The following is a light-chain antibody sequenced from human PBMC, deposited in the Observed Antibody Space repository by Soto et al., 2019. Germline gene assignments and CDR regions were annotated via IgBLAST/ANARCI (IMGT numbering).Light chain of an antibody. Sequence: ETVLTQSPATLSLSPGERATISCRASQSVSSYLAWYRQKPGQAPRLLIYDASSRATGIPARFSGSGSGTDFTLTISSLEPEDFAVYYCQQRSNWPPYTFGQGTKLEIK. J-gene: IGKJ2*01. CDR1: QSVSSY. CDR3: QQRSNWPPYT. V-gene: IGKV3-11*01. CDR2: DAS.